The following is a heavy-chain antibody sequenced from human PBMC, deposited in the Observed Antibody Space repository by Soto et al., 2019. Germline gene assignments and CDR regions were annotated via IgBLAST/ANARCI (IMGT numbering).Heavy chain of an antibody. CDR2: IDPSDSYT. J-gene: IGHJ4*02. D-gene: IGHD4-17*01. CDR1: GYSFTSYW. CDR3: ARHRDYDFDY. V-gene: IGHV5-10-1*01. Sequence: EEKNNGESLKISCKGSGYSFTSYWISWVRQMPGKGLEWMGRIDPSDSYTNYSPSFQGHVTISADKSISTAYLQWSSLKASDTAMYYCARHRDYDFDYWGQGTLVTVSS.